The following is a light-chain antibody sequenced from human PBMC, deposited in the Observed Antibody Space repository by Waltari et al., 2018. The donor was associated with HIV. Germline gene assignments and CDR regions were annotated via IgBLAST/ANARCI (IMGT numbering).Light chain of an antibody. CDR3: QQYDTFPYT. CDR1: QKISSW. CDR2: QAS. J-gene: IGKJ2*01. Sequence: DIQMTQSPSTLSASVGDRVTITCRASQKISSWLDWYQQRPGKAPNLLIYQASTLQGGVPSRFSGSGSGTDFTLTINRLQSDDFGTYYCQQYDTFPYTFGPGTNLEIK. V-gene: IGKV1-5*01.